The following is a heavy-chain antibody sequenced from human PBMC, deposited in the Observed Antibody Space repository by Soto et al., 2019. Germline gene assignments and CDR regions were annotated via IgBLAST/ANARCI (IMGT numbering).Heavy chain of an antibody. CDR3: ATHGGQGALPFDY. J-gene: IGHJ4*02. V-gene: IGHV3-11*06. CDR1: GFTFSDYY. Sequence: GGSLRLSCAASGFTFSDYYMSWIRQAPGKGLEWVSYISSSSSYTNYADSVKGRFTISRDNAKNSLYLQMNSLRAEDTAVYYCATHGGQGALPFDYWGQGTLVTAPQ. CDR2: ISSSSSYT. D-gene: IGHD2-15*01.